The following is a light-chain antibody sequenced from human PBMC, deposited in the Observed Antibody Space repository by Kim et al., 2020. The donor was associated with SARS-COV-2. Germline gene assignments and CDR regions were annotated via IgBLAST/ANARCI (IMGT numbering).Light chain of an antibody. V-gene: IGLV3-21*04. CDR3: QLWDTGTYRVV. J-gene: IGLJ2*01. CDR1: NIGGKS. CDR2: YDY. Sequence: SYELTQPPSVSVAPGRTASITCGGTNIGGKSVNWYQQHPGQAPVLVIYYDYSRPSGIPERFSASNSGNTATLTIGRVEAGDEADYYCQLWDTGTYRVVFG.